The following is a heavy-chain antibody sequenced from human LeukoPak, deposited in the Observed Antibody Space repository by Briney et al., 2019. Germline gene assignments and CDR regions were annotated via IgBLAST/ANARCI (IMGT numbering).Heavy chain of an antibody. J-gene: IGHJ4*02. Sequence: GGSLRLSCAASGFTFSSYAMSWVRQAPGKGLEWVSAISGSGGTTYYADAVKGRFTISIDNYKNTLYLQMNSLRAQGTAVYYCAKSGVFTIEGNWGQGTLVSVSS. CDR2: ISGSGGTT. D-gene: IGHD1-26*01. V-gene: IGHV3-23*01. CDR1: GFTFSSYA. CDR3: AKSGVFTIEGN.